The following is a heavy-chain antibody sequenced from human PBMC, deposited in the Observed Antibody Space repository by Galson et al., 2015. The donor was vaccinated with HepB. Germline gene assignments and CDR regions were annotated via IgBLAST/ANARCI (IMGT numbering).Heavy chain of an antibody. CDR2: IDWDDDK. D-gene: IGHD3-22*01. CDR1: GFSLTTSGVS. CDR3: ARGVVDHLDY. Sequence: PALVKPTQTLTLTCTFSGFSLTTSGVSVSWIRQPPGKALEWLAHIDWDDDKYYNLSLKTRLTISKDTSKNQVVLTLTNMDPVDTATYYCARGVVDHLDYWGQGTLVTVSS. J-gene: IGHJ4*02. V-gene: IGHV2-70*01.